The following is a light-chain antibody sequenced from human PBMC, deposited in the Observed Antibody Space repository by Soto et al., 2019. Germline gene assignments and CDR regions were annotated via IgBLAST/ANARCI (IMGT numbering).Light chain of an antibody. J-gene: IGLJ2*01. CDR3: SSFTSNNTVL. CDR2: NVS. Sequence: QSALTQPASVSGSPGQSITISCTGTSSDVGGYNYVSWYQQHPGKAPKLMIYNVSNRPSGVSNRFSGSKSGNTASLTISGLQAEDEAHYYCSSFTSNNTVLFGGGTKLIVL. V-gene: IGLV2-14*01. CDR1: SSDVGGYNY.